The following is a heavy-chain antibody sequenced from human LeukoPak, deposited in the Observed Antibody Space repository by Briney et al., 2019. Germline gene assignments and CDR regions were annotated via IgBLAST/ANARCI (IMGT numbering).Heavy chain of an antibody. CDR1: GYTFTSYY. CDR2: INPSGGST. D-gene: IGHD2-21*02. J-gene: IGHJ4*02. CDR3: ARDRAVVTEGFDY. Sequence: ASVKVSCKASGYTFTSYYMHWVRQAPGQGLEWMGIINPSGGSTTYAQKFQGRVTMTRDMSTSTVYMELSSVRSEDTAVYYCARDRAVVTEGFDYWGQGTLVIVSS. V-gene: IGHV1-46*01.